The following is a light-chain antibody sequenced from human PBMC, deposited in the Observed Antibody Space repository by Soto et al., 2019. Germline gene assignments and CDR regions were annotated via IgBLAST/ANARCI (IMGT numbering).Light chain of an antibody. CDR1: SSDVGGYNY. J-gene: IGLJ1*01. Sequence: QSALTQPASVSGSPGQSITISCTGTSSDVGGYNYVSWYQQHPGKAPKLMIYEVSNRPSGVSNRFSGSKSGNTASLTISGLQAEDEADYYCSSYTSSSTFXYVFGTGTXLT. V-gene: IGLV2-14*01. CDR2: EVS. CDR3: SSYTSSSTFXYV.